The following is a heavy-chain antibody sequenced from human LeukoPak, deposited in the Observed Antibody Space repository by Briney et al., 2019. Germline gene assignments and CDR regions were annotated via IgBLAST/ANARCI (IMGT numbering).Heavy chain of an antibody. J-gene: IGHJ4*02. CDR2: IHASGPT. V-gene: IGHV4-4*09. D-gene: IGHD6-6*01. CDR1: GGSISTYY. CDR3: ARHDAGIAARPFDN. Sequence: SETLSLTCTVSGGSISTYYWSWIRRPPGKGLEWIAYIHASGPTNYNPSLKSRLPISVDTSKNQFSLKLSSVTAADTAVYYCARHDAGIAARPFDNWGQGTLVTVSS.